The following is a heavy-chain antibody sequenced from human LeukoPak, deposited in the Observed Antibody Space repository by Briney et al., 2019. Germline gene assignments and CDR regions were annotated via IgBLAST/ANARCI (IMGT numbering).Heavy chain of an antibody. CDR1: GFTFRSYE. CDR2: ISSSGSTI. J-gene: IGHJ3*02. D-gene: IGHD4-17*01. Sequence: GGSLRLSCAASGFTFRSYEMNWVRQAPGKGLEWVSYISSSGSTIYYADSVKGRFAISRDNAKNSLYLQMNSLRAEDTAVYYCASTHDYGDAFDIWGQGTMVTVSS. V-gene: IGHV3-48*03. CDR3: ASTHDYGDAFDI.